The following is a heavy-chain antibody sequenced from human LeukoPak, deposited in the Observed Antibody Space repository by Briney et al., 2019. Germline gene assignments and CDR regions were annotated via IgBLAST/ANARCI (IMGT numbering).Heavy chain of an antibody. V-gene: IGHV1-69*04. Sequence: GASVKVSCKASGGTFSSYAISWVRQAPGQGLEWMGRIIPILGIANYAQKFQGRVTITADKSTSTAYMELSSLRSEDTAVYYCASNGMASGLHGFRENWFDPWGQGTLVTVSS. CDR2: IIPILGIA. D-gene: IGHD3-3*01. CDR3: ASNGMASGLHGFRENWFDP. J-gene: IGHJ5*02. CDR1: GGTFSSYA.